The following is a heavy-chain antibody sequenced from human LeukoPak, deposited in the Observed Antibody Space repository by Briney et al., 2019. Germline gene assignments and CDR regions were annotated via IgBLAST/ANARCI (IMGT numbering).Heavy chain of an antibody. Sequence: PSETLSLTCTVSSGSISNFFWNWIRQPPGKGLEWIGYTYYSGSSSYNPSLKSRVTISVDTSKNQFSLKLSSVTAADTAVYYCARDFSAAFDIWGQGTMVSVSS. CDR3: ARDFSAAFDI. D-gene: IGHD2/OR15-2a*01. V-gene: IGHV4-59*01. CDR1: SGSISNFF. J-gene: IGHJ3*02. CDR2: TYYSGSS.